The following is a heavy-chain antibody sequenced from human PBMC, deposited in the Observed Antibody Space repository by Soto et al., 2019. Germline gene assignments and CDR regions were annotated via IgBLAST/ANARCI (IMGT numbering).Heavy chain of an antibody. Sequence: GSLRLSCAASEFTFSNYAMTWVRQAPGKGLAWVSSISGSGGSTYYADSVKGRFTISRDNSKNTLYLQMNSLRAEDTAVYYCAKDLRIAIFGVVPPTFDYWGQGTLVTVSS. CDR2: ISGSGGST. V-gene: IGHV3-23*01. CDR3: AKDLRIAIFGVVPPTFDY. J-gene: IGHJ4*02. D-gene: IGHD3-3*01. CDR1: EFTFSNYA.